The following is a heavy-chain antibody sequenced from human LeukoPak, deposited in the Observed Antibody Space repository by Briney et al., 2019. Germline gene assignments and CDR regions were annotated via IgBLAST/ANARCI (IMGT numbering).Heavy chain of an antibody. D-gene: IGHD3-10*01. CDR2: TSGSGGST. J-gene: IGHJ4*02. CDR3: AKQIGITMVRGVIFEY. V-gene: IGHV3-23*01. CDR1: GFTFSSHA. Sequence: GGSLRLSCAASGASGFTFSSHAMSWVRQAPGKGLEWVSGTSGSGGSTYYADSVEGRFTISRDNSKNTLYLQMNSLRAEDTAAYYCAKQIGITMVRGVIFEYWGQGTLVTVSS.